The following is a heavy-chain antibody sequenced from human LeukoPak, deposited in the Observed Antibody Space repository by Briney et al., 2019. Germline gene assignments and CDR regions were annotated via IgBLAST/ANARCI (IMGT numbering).Heavy chain of an antibody. CDR3: AEITYYDFWSGSLNWFDP. V-gene: IGHV4-39*01. Sequence: SETLSLTCTVSGGSISSSSYSWGWIRQPPGKGLEWIGSIYYSGSTYYNPSLKSRVTISVDTSKNQFSLKLSSVTAADTAVYYCAEITYYDFWSGSLNWFDPWGQGTLATVSS. J-gene: IGHJ5*02. D-gene: IGHD3-3*01. CDR2: IYYSGST. CDR1: GGSISSSSYS.